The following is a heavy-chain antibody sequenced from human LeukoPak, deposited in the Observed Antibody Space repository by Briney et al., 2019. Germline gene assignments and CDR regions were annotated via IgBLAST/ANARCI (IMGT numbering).Heavy chain of an antibody. D-gene: IGHD2-15*01. Sequence: GGSLRLSCTASGFTFSSSAMSWVRQAPGKGLEWVSAISNNGGYTYYADSVQGRFTISRDNSKSTLCLQMNSLRAEDTAVYYCAKQSGYCSDGSCYFPYWGQGTLVTVSS. J-gene: IGHJ4*02. CDR1: GFTFSSSA. CDR2: ISNNGGYT. V-gene: IGHV3-23*01. CDR3: AKQSGYCSDGSCYFPY.